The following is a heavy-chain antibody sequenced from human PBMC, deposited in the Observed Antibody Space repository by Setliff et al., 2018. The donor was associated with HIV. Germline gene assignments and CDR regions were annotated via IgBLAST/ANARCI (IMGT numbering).Heavy chain of an antibody. CDR2: INPHTGVT. CDR3: ARDLRDGFEEWFSTLDDGMDV. CDR1: GYIFIRYY. J-gene: IGHJ6*02. Sequence: WASVKVSCKTSGYIFIRYYIFWVRQAPGQGLEWMGNINPHTGVTKYAEKFQGRVTMTRDTSINTIYMELSRLRSDDTAVYYCARDLRDGFEEWFSTLDDGMDVWGQGTTVTVA. V-gene: IGHV1-2*02. D-gene: IGHD3-3*01.